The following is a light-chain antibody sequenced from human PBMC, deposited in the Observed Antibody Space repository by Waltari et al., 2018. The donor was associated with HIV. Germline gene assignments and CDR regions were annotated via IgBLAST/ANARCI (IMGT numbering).Light chain of an antibody. J-gene: IGLJ2*01. Sequence: QSALRQPASASGSPDQSVSISSTGPTLTYNSSSWYQQHPGKAPKLMIVEATSRPSGVSNRFSGSKSGNTASLTISGLQVEDEADYYCSSYTTSGSVLFGGGTNLTVL. CDR1: TLTYNS. CDR2: EAT. CDR3: SSYTTSGSVL. V-gene: IGLV2-14*03.